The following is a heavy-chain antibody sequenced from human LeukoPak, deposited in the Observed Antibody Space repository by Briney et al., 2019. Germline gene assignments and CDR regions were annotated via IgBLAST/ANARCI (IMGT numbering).Heavy chain of an antibody. CDR3: AKDMGDGYNPGRFDY. D-gene: IGHD5-24*01. CDR1: GFTFSSYG. V-gene: IGHV3-30*18. Sequence: PGGSLRPSCAASGFTFSSYGMHWVRQAPGKGLEWVAVISYDGSNKYYADSVKGRFTISRDNSKNTLYLQMNSLRAEDTAVYYCAKDMGDGYNPGRFDYRGQGTLVTVSS. CDR2: ISYDGSNK. J-gene: IGHJ4*02.